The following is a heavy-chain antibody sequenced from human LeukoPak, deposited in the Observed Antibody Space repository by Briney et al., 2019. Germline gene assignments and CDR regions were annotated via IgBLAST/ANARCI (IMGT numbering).Heavy chain of an antibody. CDR3: ARAGYTAGPFDY. CDR2: IYYSGST. J-gene: IGHJ4*02. CDR1: GGSISSSSYY. Sequence: SETLSLTCTVSGGSISSSSYYWGWIRQPPGKGLEWIGSIYYSGSTNYNPSLKSRVTISVDTSKNQFSLKLSSVTAADTAVYYCARAGYTAGPFDYWGQGTLVTVSS. V-gene: IGHV4-39*07. D-gene: IGHD5-18*01.